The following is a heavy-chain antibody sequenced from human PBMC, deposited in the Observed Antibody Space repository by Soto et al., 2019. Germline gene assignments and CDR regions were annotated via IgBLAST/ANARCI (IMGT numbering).Heavy chain of an antibody. J-gene: IGHJ4*02. CDR3: ARPFSYYYDSSGYFDY. CDR1: GYSFTSYL. CDR2: IYPGDSDT. Sequence: PGESLKISCKGSGYSFTSYLIGWVRQMPGKGLEWMGIIYPGDSDTRYSPSFQGQVTISADKSISTAYLQWSSLKASDTAMYYCARPFSYYYDSSGYFDYWGQGTLVTVSS. V-gene: IGHV5-51*01. D-gene: IGHD3-22*01.